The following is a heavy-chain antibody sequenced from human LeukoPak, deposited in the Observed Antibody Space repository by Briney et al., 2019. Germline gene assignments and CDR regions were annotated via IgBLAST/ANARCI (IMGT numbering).Heavy chain of an antibody. CDR3: ARGMLCSGGSCYRYYYYGMDV. CDR1: GGSFSGYY. D-gene: IGHD2-15*01. V-gene: IGHV4-34*01. J-gene: IGHJ6*04. CDR2: INHSGST. Sequence: SETLSLTCAVYGGSFSGYYWSWIRQPPGKGLEWIGEINHSGSTNYNPSLKSRVTISVDTSKNQFSLKLSSVTAADTAVYYCARGMLCSGGSCYRYYYYGMDVWGKGTTVTVSS.